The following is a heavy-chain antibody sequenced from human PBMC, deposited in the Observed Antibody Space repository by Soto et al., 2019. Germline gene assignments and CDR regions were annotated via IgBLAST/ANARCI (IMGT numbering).Heavy chain of an antibody. D-gene: IGHD3-10*01. CDR3: ARDYFGSGPDYYLDV. V-gene: IGHV3-21*01. CDR1: GFNFETYS. CDR2: ISRGSRFL. J-gene: IGHJ6*03. Sequence: GGSLRLSCAASGFNFETYSMNWVRQTPGKGLEWVSSISRGSRFLHYADSMKGRFIISREDAESSLFLQIDSLRVEDTGVYYCARDYFGSGPDYYLDVWGTGTTVTVSS.